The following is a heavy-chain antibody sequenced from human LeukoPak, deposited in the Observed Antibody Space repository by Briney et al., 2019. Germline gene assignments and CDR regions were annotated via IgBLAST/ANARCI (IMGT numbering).Heavy chain of an antibody. D-gene: IGHD5-18*01. CDR2: VYSSGST. J-gene: IGHJ4*02. CDR1: GGSIVKQY. Sequence: SETLSLTCTVSGGSIVKQYWSWIRQPPTKGLEWIGYVYSSGSTTYNPSLGSRVTISVDTSKNQFSLKLSSVTAADTAVYYCARGGDTAKGGDYWGQGTLVTVSS. CDR3: ARGGDTAKGGDY. V-gene: IGHV4-59*11.